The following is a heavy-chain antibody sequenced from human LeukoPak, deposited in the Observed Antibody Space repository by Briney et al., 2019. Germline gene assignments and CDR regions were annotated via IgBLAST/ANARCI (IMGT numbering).Heavy chain of an antibody. CDR1: GISLSNYA. J-gene: IGHJ4*02. Sequence: GGSLRLSCVVSGISLSNYAMTWVRQAPGKGLKWVSYISERGGSTTYADSVKGRFTISRDTSLNTLYLQMNNLRAEDTAVYFCAKRGVVIRGLLVIGYHQEAYHYDFWGQGVLVTVSS. D-gene: IGHD3-10*01. V-gene: IGHV3-23*01. CDR2: ISERGGST. CDR3: AKRGVVIRGLLVIGYHQEAYHYDF.